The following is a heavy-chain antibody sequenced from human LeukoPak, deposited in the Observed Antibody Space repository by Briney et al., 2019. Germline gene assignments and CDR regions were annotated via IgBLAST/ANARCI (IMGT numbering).Heavy chain of an antibody. D-gene: IGHD1-26*01. V-gene: IGHV3-30-3*01. CDR3: ARKSSGSYDYYFDY. Sequence: GGSLRLSCAASGFTFSTYAMHWVRQAPGKGLEWVAIMSYDGGSEYYAGSVKGRFTISRDNPKNTVYLEMNSLRAEDTAVYYCARKSSGSYDYYFDYWGQGTLVTVSS. CDR1: GFTFSTYA. CDR2: MSYDGGSE. J-gene: IGHJ4*02.